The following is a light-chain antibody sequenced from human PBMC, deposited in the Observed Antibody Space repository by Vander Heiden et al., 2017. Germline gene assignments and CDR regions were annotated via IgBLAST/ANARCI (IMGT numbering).Light chain of an antibody. CDR1: KLETKY. CDR3: QTWDTITGV. Sequence: SYELVKPPSVSVSPGQTASIISSGDKLETKYTCWEQHKTDHYPLLVIYQDMKRPSGIPERFSGSNSGTTATLTITGAQAMDEADYYCQTWDTITGVFGGGTKLTVL. J-gene: IGLJ2*01. V-gene: IGLV3-1*01. CDR2: QDM.